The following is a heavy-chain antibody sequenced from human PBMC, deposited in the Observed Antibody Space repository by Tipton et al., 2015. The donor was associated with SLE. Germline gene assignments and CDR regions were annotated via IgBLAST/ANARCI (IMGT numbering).Heavy chain of an antibody. J-gene: IGHJ4*02. V-gene: IGHV4-59*01. CDR1: GDSITSYY. CDR3: ARLNDATAIASFDY. Sequence: TLSLTCTVSGDSITSYYWNWIRQPPGKGLVWIGNIYYNGHTNYSPSLKSRVTLSVDTSKNQFSLTLSSVTAADTAVYYCARLNDATAIASFDYWGQGNLVTVSS. D-gene: IGHD1-1*01. CDR2: IYYNGHT.